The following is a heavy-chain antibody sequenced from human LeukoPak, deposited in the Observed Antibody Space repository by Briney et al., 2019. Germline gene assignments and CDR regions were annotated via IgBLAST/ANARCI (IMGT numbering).Heavy chain of an antibody. CDR3: ARDFSPDFWSGYHGNWFDP. J-gene: IGHJ5*02. CDR2: IYYSGST. V-gene: IGHV4-39*07. D-gene: IGHD3-3*01. CDR1: GGSISSSSYY. Sequence: SETLSLTCTVSGGSISSSSYYWGWIRQPPGKGLEWIGSIYYSGSTNYNPSLKSRVTISVDTSKNQFSLKPSSVTAADTAVYYCARDFSPDFWSGYHGNWFDPWGQGTLVTVSS.